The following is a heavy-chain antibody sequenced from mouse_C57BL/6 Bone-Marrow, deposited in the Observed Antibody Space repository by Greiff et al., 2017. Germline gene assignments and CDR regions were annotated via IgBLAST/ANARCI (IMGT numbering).Heavy chain of an antibody. J-gene: IGHJ2*01. CDR1: GFTFSDYG. CDR2: ISSGSSTI. V-gene: IGHV5-17*01. Sequence: EVKVVESGGGLVKPGGSLKLSCAASGFTFSDYGMHWVRQAPEKGLEWVAYISSGSSTIYYADTVKGRFTISRDNAKNTLFLQMTSLRSEDTAMYYCARSTVVAPDYWGQGTTLTVSS. CDR3: ARSTVVAPDY. D-gene: IGHD1-1*01.